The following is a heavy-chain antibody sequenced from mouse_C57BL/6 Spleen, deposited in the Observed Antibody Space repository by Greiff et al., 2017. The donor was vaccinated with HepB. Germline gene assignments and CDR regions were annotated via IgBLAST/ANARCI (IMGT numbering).Heavy chain of an antibody. D-gene: IGHD3-2*02. CDR2: IDPSDSET. Sequence: QVQLQQPGAELVRPGSSVKLSCKASGYTFTSYWMHWVKQRPIQGLEWIGNIDPSDSETHYNQKFKDKATLTVDKSSSTAYMQLSSLTSEDSAVYYCARKVSLDSSGPAWFAYWGQGTLVTVSA. CDR3: ARKVSLDSSGPAWFAY. J-gene: IGHJ3*01. CDR1: GYTFTSYW. V-gene: IGHV1-52*01.